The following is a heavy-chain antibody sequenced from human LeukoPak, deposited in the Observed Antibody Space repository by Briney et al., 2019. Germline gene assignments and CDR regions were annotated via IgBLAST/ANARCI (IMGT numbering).Heavy chain of an antibody. CDR1: GFTFSSYS. J-gene: IGHJ3*02. CDR2: ISSSSSTI. D-gene: IGHD1-26*01. Sequence: GGSLRLSCAASGFTFSSYSLNWVRQAPGKGLEWVSYISSSSSTIYYADSVKGRFTISRDNAKNSLYLQMNSLRAEDTAVYYCARVVGSWDAFDIWGQGTMVTVSS. CDR3: ARVVGSWDAFDI. V-gene: IGHV3-48*01.